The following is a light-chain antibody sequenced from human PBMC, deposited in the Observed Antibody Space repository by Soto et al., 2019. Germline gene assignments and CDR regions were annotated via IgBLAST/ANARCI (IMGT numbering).Light chain of an antibody. CDR1: SSDVGNYIF. CDR3: VSYTTSASYV. CDR2: DIN. V-gene: IGLV2-14*01. Sequence: QSALTQPASVSGSPGQSITISCTGTSSDVGNYIFVSWYRQHPGKAPKLMIYDINNRPSGVSNRFSGSKSGNTASLTISGLQAGDEADYYCVSYTTSASYVFGTGTKVTVL. J-gene: IGLJ1*01.